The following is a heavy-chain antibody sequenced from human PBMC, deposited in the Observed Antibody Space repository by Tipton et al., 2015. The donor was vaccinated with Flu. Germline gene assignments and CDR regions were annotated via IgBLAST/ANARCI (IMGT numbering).Heavy chain of an antibody. V-gene: IGHV4-34*01. Sequence: TLSLTCAVYGGSFSGYYWSWIRQPPGKGLEWIGEINHSGSTNYNPSLKSRVTISVDTSKNQFSLKLSSVTAADTAVYYCARDGHIHWGPLDYWGQGTLVTVSS. J-gene: IGHJ4*02. CDR2: INHSGST. CDR3: ARDGHIHWGPLDY. D-gene: IGHD7-27*01. CDR1: GGSFSGYY.